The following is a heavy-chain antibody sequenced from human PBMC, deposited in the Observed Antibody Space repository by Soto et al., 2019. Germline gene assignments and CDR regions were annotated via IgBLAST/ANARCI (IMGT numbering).Heavy chain of an antibody. D-gene: IGHD5-12*01. V-gene: IGHV4-39*01. J-gene: IGHJ4*02. CDR2: IYYSGST. CDR1: GGSISSRSYY. Sequence: QLQLQESGPGLVKPSETLSLTCTVSGGSISSRSYYWGWIRQPPGKGLEWIGSIYYSGSTYYNPSPKSRVTISVDTSKNPFSLKLLTVTAADTAVYYCARVRDGYKYDYWGQGTLVTVSS. CDR3: ARVRDGYKYDY.